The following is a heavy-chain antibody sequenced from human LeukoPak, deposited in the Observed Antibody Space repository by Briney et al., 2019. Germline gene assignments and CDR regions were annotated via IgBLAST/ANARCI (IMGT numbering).Heavy chain of an antibody. CDR2: IYYSGST. CDR1: GGSMRNSSYY. Sequence: SETLSLTCTVSGGSMRNSSYYWGWIRQPPGKGLEWIGSIYYSGSTYYNPSLKSRVTISVDTSKNQFSLKLSSVTAADTAVYYCAGGGSAGFGDFGYWGQGTLVTVSS. CDR3: AGGGSAGFGDFGY. V-gene: IGHV4-39*07. J-gene: IGHJ4*02. D-gene: IGHD3-10*01.